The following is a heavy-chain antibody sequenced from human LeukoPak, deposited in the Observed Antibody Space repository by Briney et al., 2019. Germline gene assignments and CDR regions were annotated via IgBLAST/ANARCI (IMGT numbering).Heavy chain of an antibody. CDR2: LSAYNGNT. D-gene: IGHD5/OR15-5a*01. J-gene: IGHJ6*03. V-gene: IGHV1-18*01. Sequence: ASVKVSCKASGGTFSSYAISWVRQAPGQGLEWMGWLSAYNGNTNYAQKLQGRVTMTTDTSTSTAYMELRSLRSDDTAVYYCARGVLRYYYYYMDVWGKGTTVTVSS. CDR3: ARGVLRYYYYYMDV. CDR1: GGTFSSYA.